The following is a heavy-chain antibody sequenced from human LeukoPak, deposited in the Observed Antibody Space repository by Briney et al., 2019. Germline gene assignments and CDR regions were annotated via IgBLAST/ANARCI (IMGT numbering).Heavy chain of an antibody. V-gene: IGHV5-51*07. J-gene: IGHJ6*02. CDR1: GYNFTSYW. Sequence: GESLRISCKGSGYNFTSYWIGWVHQMPGKGLEWMGIIYPGDSDTRYSPSFQGQATISSDKSISTAYLQWSSLKASDTAMYYCARHPHGYSGYDSPRAYYYYGMDVWGQGTTVTVSS. CDR2: IYPGDSDT. CDR3: ARHPHGYSGYDSPRAYYYYGMDV. D-gene: IGHD5-12*01.